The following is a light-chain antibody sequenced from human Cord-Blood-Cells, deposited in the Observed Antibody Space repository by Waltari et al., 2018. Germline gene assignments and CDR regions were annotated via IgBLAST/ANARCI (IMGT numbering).Light chain of an antibody. CDR3: QQYNNCPPLT. V-gene: IGKV1D-13*01. CDR1: QGISSA. CDR2: DAS. Sequence: AIQLTQSPSSLSASVGDRVTITCRASQGISSALAWYQQKPGKAPKLLIYDASTRETGIPARFSGSGSGTDFTLTISSLQSEDFAVYYCQQYNNCPPLTFGGGTKVEIK. J-gene: IGKJ4*01.